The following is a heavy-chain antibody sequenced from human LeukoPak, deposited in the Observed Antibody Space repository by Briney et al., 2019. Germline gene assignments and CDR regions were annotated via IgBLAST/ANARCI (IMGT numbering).Heavy chain of an antibody. D-gene: IGHD3-3*01. V-gene: IGHV1-46*01. CDR3: ARGRRIRFLGGYYYYYMDV. CDR2: INPSGSST. Sequence: GASVKVSCKASGYSFTSHYMHWVRQAPGQGLEWLGLINPSGSSTLYAQKFQGRVTMTRDMSTTTDYMELSSLRSEDTAVYYCARGRRIRFLGGYYYYYMDVWGKGTTVTVSS. CDR1: GYSFTSHY. J-gene: IGHJ6*03.